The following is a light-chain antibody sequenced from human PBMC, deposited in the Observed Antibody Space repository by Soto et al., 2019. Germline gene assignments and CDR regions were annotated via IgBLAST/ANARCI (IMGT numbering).Light chain of an antibody. CDR2: GAS. J-gene: IGKJ2*01. Sequence: EIVMTQSPATLSVSLGERGTLSCRASQSVSSNLAWYKQKPGQPPSLLIYGASARATGIPARFSGSGSGTEFTLTISSLQSEDFAVYYCQHYNNWPFTFGQGTKLENK. V-gene: IGKV3-15*01. CDR3: QHYNNWPFT. CDR1: QSVSSN.